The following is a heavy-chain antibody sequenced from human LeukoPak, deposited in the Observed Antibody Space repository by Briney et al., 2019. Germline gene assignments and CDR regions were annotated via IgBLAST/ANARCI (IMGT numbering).Heavy chain of an antibody. CDR3: ARATGSYYSIGY. Sequence: QTGGSLRLSCAASGFTFSSYWRHWVRQAPGKGLLWVSRINSDGSSTSYADSVKGRFTISRDNAKNTLYLQMNSLRAEDTAVYYCARATGSYYSIGYWGQGTLVTVSS. V-gene: IGHV3-74*01. J-gene: IGHJ4*02. CDR1: GFTFSSYW. D-gene: IGHD1-26*01. CDR2: INSDGSST.